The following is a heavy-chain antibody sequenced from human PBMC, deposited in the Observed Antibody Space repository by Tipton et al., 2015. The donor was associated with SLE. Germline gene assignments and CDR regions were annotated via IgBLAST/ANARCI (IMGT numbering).Heavy chain of an antibody. Sequence: SLRLSCAASGFTFSSYAMSWVRQAPGKGLEWVSVIYSGGSTHYADPVKGRFTISRDNSKNTLSLQMNSLRGEDTAVYYCAKVVDATGGPDFFDYWGQGTLVTVSS. CDR3: AKVVDATGGPDFFDY. J-gene: IGHJ4*02. V-gene: IGHV3-23*03. D-gene: IGHD1-26*01. CDR1: GFTFSSYA. CDR2: IYSGGST.